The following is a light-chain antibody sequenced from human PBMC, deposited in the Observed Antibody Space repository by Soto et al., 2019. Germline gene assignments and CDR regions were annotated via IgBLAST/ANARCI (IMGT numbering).Light chain of an antibody. CDR3: QQYKSLPLT. CDR2: DIS. V-gene: IGKV3D-15*01. CDR1: QSVGSD. J-gene: IGKJ4*01. Sequence: EIVMIQSPATLCVSPWARDTLSCRSSQSVGSDLAWCQQKPGQARRLVIYDISTRATGVPTRISGSGSGTEFTITISSLQSEDCTVYCCQQYKSLPLTVGEGTKVDNK.